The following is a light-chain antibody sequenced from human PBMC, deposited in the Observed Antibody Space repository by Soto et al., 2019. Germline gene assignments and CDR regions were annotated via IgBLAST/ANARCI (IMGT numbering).Light chain of an antibody. J-gene: IGKJ1*01. Sequence: EIVMTQSPATLSVSPGERATLSCRASQSVDSNLAWYQQKPGQAPRLLIYGASNRATGIPARFSGSGSGTEFTLTISSLQSEDFAVYYCQQYNNWPPRTFGQGTKVEIK. V-gene: IGKV3-15*01. CDR2: GAS. CDR1: QSVDSN. CDR3: QQYNNWPPRT.